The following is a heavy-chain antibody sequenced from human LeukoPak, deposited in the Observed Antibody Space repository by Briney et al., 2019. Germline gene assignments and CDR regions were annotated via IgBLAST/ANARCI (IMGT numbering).Heavy chain of an antibody. D-gene: IGHD3-10*01. CDR2: ISGSGGST. CDR1: GFTFSSYG. J-gene: IGHJ6*03. CDR3: TTDLYYYGSGPYYYYMDV. Sequence: GGSLRLSCAASGFTFSSYGMSWVRQAPGKGLEWVSAISGSGGSTYYADSVKGRFTISRDNSKNTLYLQMNSLKTEDTAVYYCTTDLYYYGSGPYYYYMDVWGKGTTVTVSS. V-gene: IGHV3-23*01.